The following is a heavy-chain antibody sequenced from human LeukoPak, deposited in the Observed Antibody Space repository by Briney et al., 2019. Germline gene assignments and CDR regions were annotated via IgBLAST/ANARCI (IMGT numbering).Heavy chain of an antibody. D-gene: IGHD1-26*01. CDR1: GYTFTGYY. J-gene: IGHJ4*02. V-gene: IGHV1-2*02. CDR3: ARGKSRGSHIDY. CDR2: INPNSGGT. Sequence: GASVRVSCKASGYTFTGYYMHWVRQAPGQGLEWMGWINPNSGGTNYAQKFQGRVTMTRDTSISTAYMELSRLRSDDTAVYFCARGKSRGSHIDYWGQGTLVTVSS.